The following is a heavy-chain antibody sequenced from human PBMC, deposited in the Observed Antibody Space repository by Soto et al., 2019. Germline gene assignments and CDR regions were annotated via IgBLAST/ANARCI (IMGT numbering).Heavy chain of an antibody. V-gene: IGHV2-5*02. CDR2: ISWEDDK. Sequence: QITLKASGPTLVKPTQPLTRTGTFSGSSLSNSGVGVGWIRQPPGKAMEWLELISWEDDKRHRPSLKSRLTSTKDTSKNQVVLTMTNMDPVDTATYYGHHEGPKWLQSGYWGQGTLVTVSS. CDR1: GSSLSNSGVG. D-gene: IGHD5-12*01. J-gene: IGHJ4*02. CDR3: HHEGPKWLQSGY.